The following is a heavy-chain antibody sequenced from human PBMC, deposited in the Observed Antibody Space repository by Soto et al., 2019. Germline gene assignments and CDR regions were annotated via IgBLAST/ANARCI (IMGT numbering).Heavy chain of an antibody. D-gene: IGHD2-15*01. J-gene: IGHJ4*03. V-gene: IGHV3-7*03. CDR2: IKRDGSEQ. Sequence: GGSLRLSCVASGFTISGYWMSWLRQAPGKGLEWVASIKRDGSEQHYVDSVNGRFTISKDLTKNTLFLEMNSLRAEDTAVYYCARARVVVTEYSDYWGQGTTVTVSS. CDR1: GFTISGYW. CDR3: ARARVVVTEYSDY.